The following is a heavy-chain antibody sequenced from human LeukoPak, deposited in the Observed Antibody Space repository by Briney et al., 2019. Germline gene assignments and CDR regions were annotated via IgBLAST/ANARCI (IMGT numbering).Heavy chain of an antibody. Sequence: PSETLSLTCTVSGGSLNIYYWSWLRQSPGKGLEWIAFINDRGNTNYIPSLMSRVTISMDTSKSQFSLTLNSVTPADAGVYFCARSSSASYHHAFGLWGQGILVTVSS. J-gene: IGHJ4*02. CDR1: GGSLNIYY. CDR2: INDRGNT. D-gene: IGHD3-10*01. V-gene: IGHV4-59*01. CDR3: ARSSSASYHHAFGL.